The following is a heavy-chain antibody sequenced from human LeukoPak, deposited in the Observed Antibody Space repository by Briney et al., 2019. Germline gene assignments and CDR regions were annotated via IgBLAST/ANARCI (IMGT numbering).Heavy chain of an antibody. J-gene: IGHJ6*02. V-gene: IGHV4-59*08. Sequence: SETLSLTCTVSGGSISSYSWTWFRRPPGRGRDGMGYIYYSGSTNYNPSLKSRVTISVDTSKNQFSLKLSSVTAADTAVYYCARLPHDYGDYNYGMDVWGQGTTVTVSS. CDR2: IYYSGST. D-gene: IGHD4-17*01. CDR3: ARLPHDYGDYNYGMDV. CDR1: GGSISSYS.